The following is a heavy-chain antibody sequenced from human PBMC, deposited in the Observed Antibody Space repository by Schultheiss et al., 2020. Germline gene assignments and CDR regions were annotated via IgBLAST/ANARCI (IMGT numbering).Heavy chain of an antibody. CDR2: INHSGST. CDR3: ARDRSGVRGVIDDGMDV. D-gene: IGHD3-10*01. CDR1: GFSLKDARL. V-gene: IGHV4-4*02. Sequence: SGPTLVKPTETLTLTCTVSGFSLKDARLGVSWVRQPPGKALEWIGEINHSGSTNYNPSLKSRVTISVDKSKNQFSLRLNSVTAADTAFYYCARDRSGVRGVIDDGMDVWGQGTTVTVSS. J-gene: IGHJ6*02.